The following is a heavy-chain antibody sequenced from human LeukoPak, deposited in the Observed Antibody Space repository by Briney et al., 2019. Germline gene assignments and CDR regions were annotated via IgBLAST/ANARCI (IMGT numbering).Heavy chain of an antibody. CDR3: ARDLVGAAEDF. D-gene: IGHD6-25*01. CDR1: GGSISTSSYY. V-gene: IGHV4-39*07. Sequence: PSETLSLTCTVSGGSISTSSYYWGWVRQPPGTGLEWIGEIYHSGSTSYNPSLKSRVTISLDKSKNQFSLKLTSVTAADTAVYYCARDLVGAAEDFWGQGTLVTVSS. J-gene: IGHJ4*02. CDR2: IYHSGST.